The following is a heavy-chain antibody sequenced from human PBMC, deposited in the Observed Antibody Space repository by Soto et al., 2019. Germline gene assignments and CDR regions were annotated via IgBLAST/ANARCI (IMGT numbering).Heavy chain of an antibody. CDR1: GVTFSSYA. J-gene: IGHJ4*02. D-gene: IGHD6-13*01. CDR2: IIPIFGTA. V-gene: IGHV1-69*01. CDR3: ARAPPPMRRSSWYYFYF. Sequence: QVQLVQSGAEVKKPGSSVKVSCKASGVTFSSYAISWVRQAPGQGLEWMGGIIPIFGTANYAQKFQGRVTITADESTSTAYMELSSLRSEDTAVYYCARAPPPMRRSSWYYFYFWGQGTLVTVSS.